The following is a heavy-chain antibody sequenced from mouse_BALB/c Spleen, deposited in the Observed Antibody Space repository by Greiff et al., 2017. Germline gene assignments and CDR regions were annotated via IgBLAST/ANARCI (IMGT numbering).Heavy chain of an antibody. CDR3: ARHGRVYYYGSSSWYFDV. D-gene: IGHD1-1*01. CDR1: GFAFSSYD. J-gene: IGHJ1*01. Sequence: EVQLVESGGGLVKPGGFLKLSCAASGFAFSSYDMSWVRQTPEKRLEWVAYISSGGGSTYYPDTVKGRFTISRDNAKNTLYLQMSSLKSEDTAMYYCARHGRVYYYGSSSWYFDVWGAGTTVTVSS. CDR2: ISSGGGST. V-gene: IGHV5-12-1*01.